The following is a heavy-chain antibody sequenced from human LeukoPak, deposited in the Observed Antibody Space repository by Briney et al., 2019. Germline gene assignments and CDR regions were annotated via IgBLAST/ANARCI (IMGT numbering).Heavy chain of an antibody. J-gene: IGHJ3*02. CDR1: GGSISSYY. D-gene: IGHD3-22*01. Sequence: PSETLSLTCTVSGGSISSYYWSWIRQPPGKGLEWIGYIYYSGSTNYNPSLKSRVTISVDTSKNQFSLKLSSVTAADTAVYYCARHWREYDSSGYLDAFDIWGQGTMVTVSS. V-gene: IGHV4-59*08. CDR2: IYYSGST. CDR3: ARHWREYDSSGYLDAFDI.